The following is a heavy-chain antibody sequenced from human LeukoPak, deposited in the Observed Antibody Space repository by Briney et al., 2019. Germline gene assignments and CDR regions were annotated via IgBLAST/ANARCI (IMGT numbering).Heavy chain of an antibody. Sequence: SETLSLTCTVSGGSISSGSYYWSWIRQPAGKGLEWIGRIYTSGSTNYNPSLKSRVTISVDPSENQFSLKLSSVTAADTAVYYCASCTDPSGFDYWGQGILVTVSS. V-gene: IGHV4-61*02. D-gene: IGHD2-8*01. J-gene: IGHJ4*02. CDR1: GGSISSGSYY. CDR2: IYTSGST. CDR3: ASCTDPSGFDY.